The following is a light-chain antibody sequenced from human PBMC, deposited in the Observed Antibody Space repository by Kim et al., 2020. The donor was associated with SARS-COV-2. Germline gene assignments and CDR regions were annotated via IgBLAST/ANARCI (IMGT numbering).Light chain of an antibody. V-gene: IGKV1-33*01. CDR3: QQYDNLPYS. CDR2: DAS. Sequence: EIQMTQSPYSLSASVGDRVTITCQASQDISNYLNWYQQKPGKAPKLLIYDASNLETGVPSRFSGSGSGTDFTFTISSLQPEDIATYYCQQYDNLPYSFGQGTKLEI. J-gene: IGKJ2*03. CDR1: QDISNY.